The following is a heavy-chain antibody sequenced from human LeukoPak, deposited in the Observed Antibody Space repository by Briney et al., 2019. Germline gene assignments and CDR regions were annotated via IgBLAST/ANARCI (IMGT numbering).Heavy chain of an antibody. CDR1: GGSISSYY. J-gene: IGHJ5*02. Sequence: SETLSLTCTVSGGSISSYYWSWIRQPAGKGLEWIGRIYTSGSTNYNPSLKSRVTMSVDTSKNQFSLKLSSVTAADTAVYYCSSSGWYNWFDPWGQGTLVTVSS. CDR3: SSSGWYNWFDP. V-gene: IGHV4-4*07. CDR2: IYTSGST. D-gene: IGHD6-19*01.